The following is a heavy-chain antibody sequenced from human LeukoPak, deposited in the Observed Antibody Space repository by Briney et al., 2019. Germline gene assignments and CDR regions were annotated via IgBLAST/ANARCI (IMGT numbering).Heavy chain of an antibody. V-gene: IGHV1-69*01. CDR3: ARSYYDSSGVWRGDAFDI. D-gene: IGHD3-22*01. Sequence: SVKVSCKASGGTFSSYAISWVRQAPGQGLEWMGGIIPIFGTANYAQKFQGRVTITADESTSTAYMELSSLRSEDTAVYYCARSYYDSSGVWRGDAFDIWGQGTMVTVSS. CDR1: GGTFSSYA. CDR2: IIPIFGTA. J-gene: IGHJ3*02.